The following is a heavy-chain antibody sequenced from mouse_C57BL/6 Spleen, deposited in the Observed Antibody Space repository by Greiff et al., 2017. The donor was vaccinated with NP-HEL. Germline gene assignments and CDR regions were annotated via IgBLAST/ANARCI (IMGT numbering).Heavy chain of an antibody. CDR3: ARDEYDGGPTAMDY. Sequence: VQLKESGGGLVKPGGSLKLSCAASGFTFSDYGMHWVRQAPEKGLEWVAYISSGSSTIYYADTVKGRFTISRDNAKNTLFLQMTSLRSEDTAMYYCARDEYDGGPTAMDYWGQGTSVTVSS. CDR1: GFTFSDYG. J-gene: IGHJ4*01. CDR2: ISSGSSTI. D-gene: IGHD2-4*01. V-gene: IGHV5-17*01.